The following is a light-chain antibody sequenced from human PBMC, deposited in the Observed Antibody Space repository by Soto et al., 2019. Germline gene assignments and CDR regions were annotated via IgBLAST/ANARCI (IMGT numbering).Light chain of an antibody. CDR2: DVS. CDR3: SSYTSSITYV. Sequence: QSALTQPASVSGSPGQSITISCTGTSSDVGGYNYVSWYQQHPGEAPQLMIYDVSNRPSGVSDRFSGSKSGNTASLTISGLQAEDEADYYRSSYTSSITYVFGSGTKVTVL. J-gene: IGLJ1*01. V-gene: IGLV2-14*01. CDR1: SSDVGGYNY.